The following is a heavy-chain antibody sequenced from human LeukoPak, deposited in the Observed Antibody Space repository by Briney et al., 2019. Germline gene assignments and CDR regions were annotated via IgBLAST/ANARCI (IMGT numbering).Heavy chain of an antibody. Sequence: GGSLRLSCAASGFTFSSYSMNWVRQAPGKGLEWVSSISSSSSYIYYADSVKGRFTISRDNAKPSLYLQINSLRAEDTAVYYCARDAVRVRGVIITPWGQGPLVPVSS. CDR1: GFTFSSYS. CDR3: ARDAVRVRGVIITP. CDR2: ISSSSSYI. V-gene: IGHV3-21*01. D-gene: IGHD3-10*01. J-gene: IGHJ5*02.